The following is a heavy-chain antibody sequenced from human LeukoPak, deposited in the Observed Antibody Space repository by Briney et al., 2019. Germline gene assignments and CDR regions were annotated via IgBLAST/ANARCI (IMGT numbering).Heavy chain of an antibody. CDR1: GFTFSSYG. CDR2: IWYDGSNK. CDR3: ASRRGGIVGDY. J-gene: IGHJ4*02. V-gene: IGHV3-33*01. Sequence: GGSLRLSCAASGFTFSSYGMHWVRQAPGKGLEWVALIWYDGSNKYYADSVKGRFTISRDNSKNTVYLQMNNLRAEDTAVYYCASRRGGIVGDYWGQGTLVTVSS. D-gene: IGHD2-15*01.